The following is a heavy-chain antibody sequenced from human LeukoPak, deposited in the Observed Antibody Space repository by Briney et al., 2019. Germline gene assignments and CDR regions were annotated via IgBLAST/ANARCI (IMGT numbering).Heavy chain of an antibody. D-gene: IGHD6-6*01. CDR3: AKPSSMYSSSSAYDY. V-gene: IGHV3-23*01. J-gene: IGHJ4*02. Sequence: GGSLRLSCAASGFTFSSYAMSWVRQAPGKGLEWVSAISGSGGSTYYADSVKGRFTISRDNSKNTLYLQMNSLRAEDTAVYYCAKPSSMYSSSSAYDYWGQGTLVTVSS. CDR1: GFTFSSYA. CDR2: ISGSGGST.